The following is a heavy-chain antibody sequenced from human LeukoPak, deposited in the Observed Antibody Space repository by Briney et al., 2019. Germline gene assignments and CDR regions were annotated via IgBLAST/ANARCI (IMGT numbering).Heavy chain of an antibody. CDR2: ITGNGGRT. CDR1: GFTFSSNA. Sequence: PGGSLRLSCAASGFTFSSNAMTWVRQAPGKGLEWVSVITGNGGRTYYADSVEGRFTISRDNSKNTLSLQMNSLRAEDTAVYYCAKDAVAPGSGGDYFDYWGQGTLVTVSS. V-gene: IGHV3-23*01. D-gene: IGHD3-10*01. J-gene: IGHJ4*02. CDR3: AKDAVAPGSGGDYFDY.